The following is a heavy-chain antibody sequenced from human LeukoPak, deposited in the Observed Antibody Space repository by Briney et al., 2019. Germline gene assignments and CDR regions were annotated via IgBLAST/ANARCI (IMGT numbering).Heavy chain of an antibody. CDR1: GGSFSGYF. J-gene: IGHJ4*02. CDR3: ARRGYLDC. V-gene: IGHV4-34*01. CDR2: IDHTGIT. Sequence: SETLSLTCAVYGGSFSGYFWSWIRQFPGKGLEWIAEIDHTGITNYNPSLKSRVTISADASKNQFSLNLSSVTATDTGVYYCARRGYLDCWGQGTLVTVSS.